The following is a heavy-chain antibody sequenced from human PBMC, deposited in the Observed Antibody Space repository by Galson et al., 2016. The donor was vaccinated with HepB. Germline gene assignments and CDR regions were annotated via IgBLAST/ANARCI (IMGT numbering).Heavy chain of an antibody. D-gene: IGHD2-21*01. J-gene: IGHJ3*02. V-gene: IGHV2-5*02. CDR1: GFSLSAYGKA. CDR3: AHRGGRRGESDAVDI. CDR2: IYWDDDK. Sequence: PALVKPTQTLTLTCTFSGFSLSAYGKAVGWIRQPPGKALEWLALIYWDDDKRYSPSLKSRLTITTDTSENQVVLTMTNMDPVDTATYFCAHRGGRRGESDAVDIWGQGTMVTVSS.